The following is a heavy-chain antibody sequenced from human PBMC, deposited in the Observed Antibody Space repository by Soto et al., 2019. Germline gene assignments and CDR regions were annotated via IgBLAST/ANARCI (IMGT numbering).Heavy chain of an antibody. V-gene: IGHV4-59*01. Sequence: QVRLQESGPGLVKPSETLSLTCTVSGASISRYYWSWIRQSPGKGLEWIGYLYNTGSTIYNPSLKSRVTISVDTSKNQFSLKMNSVTAADTAVYYCARDLWGYCGLDCYPLDVWGQGTTVTVSS. CDR2: LYNTGST. J-gene: IGHJ6*02. CDR3: ARDLWGYCGLDCYPLDV. CDR1: GASISRYY. D-gene: IGHD2-21*02.